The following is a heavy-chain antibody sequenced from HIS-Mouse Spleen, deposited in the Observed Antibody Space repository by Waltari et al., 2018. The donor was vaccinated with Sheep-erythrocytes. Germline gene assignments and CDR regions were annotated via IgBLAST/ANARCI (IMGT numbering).Heavy chain of an antibody. CDR3: ARDSVRRDHFDY. J-gene: IGHJ4*02. CDR2: IIPIFGTA. D-gene: IGHD3-10*01. CDR1: GGTFSSYA. V-gene: IGHV1-69*01. Sequence: QVQLVQSGAEVKKPGSSVKVSCKASGGTFSSYAISWVRQAPGQGLEWMGGIIPIFGTANNARKFQGRVTMTADESTSTAYMELSSLRSEDTAVYYCARDSVRRDHFDYWGQGTLVTVSS.